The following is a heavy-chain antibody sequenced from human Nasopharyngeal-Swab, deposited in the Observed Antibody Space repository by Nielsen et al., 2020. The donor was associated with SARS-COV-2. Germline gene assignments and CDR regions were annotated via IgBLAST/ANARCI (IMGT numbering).Heavy chain of an antibody. CDR2: IYPGDSDT. CDR3: ARIGYCSSTSCPEGWFDP. Sequence: VRQMPGKGLEWMGIIYPGDSDTRYSPSFQGQVTISADKSIGTAYLQWSSLKASDTAMYYCARIGYCSSTSCPEGWFDPWGQGTLVTVSS. J-gene: IGHJ5*02. V-gene: IGHV5-51*01. D-gene: IGHD2-2*01.